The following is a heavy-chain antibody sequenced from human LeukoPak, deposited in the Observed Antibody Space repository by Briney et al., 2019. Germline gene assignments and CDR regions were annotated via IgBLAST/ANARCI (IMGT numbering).Heavy chain of an antibody. D-gene: IGHD3-10*01. Sequence: PGGSLRLSCAASGFTFSSYAMHWVRQAPGKGLEWVAVISYDGSNKYYADSVKGRFTISRDNSKNTLYLQMNSLRAEDTAVYYCARGPPYGSGSYYGYWGQGTLVTVSS. CDR3: ARGPPYGSGSYYGY. CDR1: GFTFSSYA. J-gene: IGHJ4*02. CDR2: ISYDGSNK. V-gene: IGHV3-30-3*01.